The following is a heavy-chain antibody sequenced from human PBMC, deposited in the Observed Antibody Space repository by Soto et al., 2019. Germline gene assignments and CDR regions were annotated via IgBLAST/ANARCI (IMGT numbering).Heavy chain of an antibody. D-gene: IGHD5-18*01. CDR3: ARSHTRYSYFDY. Sequence: SETLSLTCTVSGGSISSSSYYWGWIRQPPGKGLEWIGSIYYSGSTYYNPSLKSRVTISVDTSKNQFSLKLSSVTAADTAVYYCARSHTRYSYFDYWGQGTLVTVS. J-gene: IGHJ4*02. CDR1: GGSISSSSYY. V-gene: IGHV4-39*01. CDR2: IYYSGST.